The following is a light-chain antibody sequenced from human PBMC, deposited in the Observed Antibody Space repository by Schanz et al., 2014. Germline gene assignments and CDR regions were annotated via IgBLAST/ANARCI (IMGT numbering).Light chain of an antibody. J-gene: IGKJ2*01. CDR3: QQYNNWPPST. CDR2: GTS. Sequence: EIVMTQSPATLSVSPGETATLSCRASQSVSSYLAWYQQKPGQAPRLLIYGTSTRATGIPARFSGSWSGTEFTLTINSLQSEDFAVYYCQQYNNWPPSTFGQGTKLQIK. CDR1: QSVSSY. V-gene: IGKV3-15*01.